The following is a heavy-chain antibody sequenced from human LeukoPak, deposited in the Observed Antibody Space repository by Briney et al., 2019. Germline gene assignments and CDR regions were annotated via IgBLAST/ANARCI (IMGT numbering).Heavy chain of an antibody. CDR3: ARGYGYSSSWYSYY. V-gene: IGHV1-2*02. Sequence: ASVKVSCKASGYTFTGYYMHWVRQAPGQGLEWMGWINPNSGGTNYAQKFQGRVTMTRDTSISTAYMELSRLRSGDTAVYYCARGYGYSSSWYSYYWGQGTLVTVSS. D-gene: IGHD6-13*01. CDR2: INPNSGGT. J-gene: IGHJ4*02. CDR1: GYTFTGYY.